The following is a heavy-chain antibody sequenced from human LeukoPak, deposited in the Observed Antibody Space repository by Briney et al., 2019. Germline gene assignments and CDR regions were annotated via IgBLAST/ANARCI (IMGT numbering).Heavy chain of an antibody. CDR1: GFTFSSYW. Sequence: WGSLRLSCAASGFTFSSYWMHWVRQAPGKGLVWVSRINSDGSSTNYADSVRGRFTISRGNAENTLYLQMNSLRAEDTAVYYCARKAAGLTFDYWDQGTLVTVSS. CDR2: INSDGSST. CDR3: ARKAAGLTFDY. J-gene: IGHJ4*02. D-gene: IGHD6-13*01. V-gene: IGHV3-74*01.